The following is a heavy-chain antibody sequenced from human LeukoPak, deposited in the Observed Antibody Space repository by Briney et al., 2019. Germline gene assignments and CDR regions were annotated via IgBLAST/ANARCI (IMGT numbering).Heavy chain of an antibody. D-gene: IGHD5-12*01. Sequence: SETLSLTCAVYGGSFSGYYWSWIRQPPGKGLEWIGEINHSGSTNYNPSLKSRVTISVDTSKNQFSLKLSSVTAADTAVYYCARGSVGGYSGHDLDVWGKGTTVTVSS. V-gene: IGHV4-34*01. CDR2: INHSGST. CDR1: GGSFSGYY. J-gene: IGHJ6*04. CDR3: ARGSVGGYSGHDLDV.